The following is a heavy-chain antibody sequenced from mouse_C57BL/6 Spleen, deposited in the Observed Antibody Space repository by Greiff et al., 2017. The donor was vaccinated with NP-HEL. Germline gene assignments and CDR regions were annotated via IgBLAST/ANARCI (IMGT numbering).Heavy chain of an antibody. CDR3: ASSYYYGSSYFDY. J-gene: IGHJ2*01. V-gene: IGHV5-17*01. Sequence: EVHLVESGGGLVKPGGSLKLSCAASGFTFSDYGMHWVRQAPEKGLEWVAYISSGSSTIYYADTVKGRFTISRDNAKNTLFLQMTSLRSEDTAMYYCASSYYYGSSYFDYWGQGTTLTVSS. D-gene: IGHD1-1*01. CDR1: GFTFSDYG. CDR2: ISSGSSTI.